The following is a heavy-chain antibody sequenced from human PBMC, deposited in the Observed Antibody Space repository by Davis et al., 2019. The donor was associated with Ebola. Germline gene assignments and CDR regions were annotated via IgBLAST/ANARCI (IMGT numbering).Heavy chain of an antibody. V-gene: IGHV1-2*02. CDR2: IHPNSGGT. CDR3: ARGKIATTGTPWFDP. J-gene: IGHJ5*02. D-gene: IGHD6-13*01. Sequence: SVTVSRLASRYTFTASDMHWVRQAPGQGLEWMGWIHPNSGGTNYAQQLQGRVTMTRDTSIHTAYMELSGLRSDDTAVYYCARGKIATTGTPWFDPWGQGTLVTVSS. CDR1: RYTFTASD.